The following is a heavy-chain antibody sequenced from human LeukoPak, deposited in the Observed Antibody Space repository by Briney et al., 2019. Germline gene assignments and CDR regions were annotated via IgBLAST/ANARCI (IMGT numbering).Heavy chain of an antibody. J-gene: IGHJ3*02. D-gene: IGHD3-16*01. CDR1: GYSFTTFW. Sequence: GESLKISCQGSGYSFTTFWIGWVRQMPGKGLEWMGIIYPGDSDSIYSPSFQGQVTISADKSISNAYLQWSSLKASDTAMYYCATRDFGSDGFDIWGQGTMVTVSS. CDR2: IYPGDSDS. V-gene: IGHV5-51*01. CDR3: ATRDFGSDGFDI.